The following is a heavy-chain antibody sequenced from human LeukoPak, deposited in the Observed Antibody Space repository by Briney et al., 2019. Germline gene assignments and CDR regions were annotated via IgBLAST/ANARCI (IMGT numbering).Heavy chain of an antibody. CDR1: GGTFSSYA. V-gene: IGHV1-69*05. D-gene: IGHD5-18*01. Sequence: SVKVSCKASGGTFSSYAISRVRQAPGQGLEWMGRIIPIFGTANYAQKFQGRVTITTDESTSTAYMELSSLRSEDTAVYYCARDHSSGFDYWGQGTLVTVSS. CDR2: IIPIFGTA. CDR3: ARDHSSGFDY. J-gene: IGHJ4*02.